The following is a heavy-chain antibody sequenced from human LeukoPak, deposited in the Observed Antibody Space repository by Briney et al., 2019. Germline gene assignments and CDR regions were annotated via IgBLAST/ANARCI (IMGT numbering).Heavy chain of an antibody. CDR3: ARTQGLYGAADY. CDR1: GYTLSDLW. V-gene: IGHV5-51*01. Sequence: GESLKISCQVSGYTLSDLWIGWVRQMPRQCLEWRGYVYPADSYTRYSPSFEGHVTISADKSTNTAFLQWNSLQSSDSGIDFWARTQGLYGAADYWGQGTLVISSS. J-gene: IGHJ4*02. D-gene: IGHD2-2*02. CDR2: VYPADSYT.